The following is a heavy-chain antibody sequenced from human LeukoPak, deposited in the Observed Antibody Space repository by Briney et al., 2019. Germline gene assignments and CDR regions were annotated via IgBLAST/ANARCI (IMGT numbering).Heavy chain of an antibody. Sequence: GGSLRLSCAASGFTFSDYYMSWIRQAPGKGLEWVSYISSSGSTIYYADSVKGRFTISRDNAKNSFYLQMNSLRAEDTAVYYCARRAGAYSHPYDYWGQGTLVTVSS. J-gene: IGHJ4*02. CDR1: GFTFSDYY. V-gene: IGHV3-11*01. D-gene: IGHD4/OR15-4a*01. CDR3: ARRAGAYSHPYDY. CDR2: ISSSGSTI.